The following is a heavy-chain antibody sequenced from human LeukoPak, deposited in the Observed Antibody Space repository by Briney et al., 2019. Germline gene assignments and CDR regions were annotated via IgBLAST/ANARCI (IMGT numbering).Heavy chain of an antibody. D-gene: IGHD3-22*01. Sequence: SETLSLTSTVSGGSISSSIYYWGWIRQPPGKGLEWIGSIYYSGSTYYNPSLKSRVTISVDTSKNQFSLKLSSVTAADTAVYYCARPSYYYDSSGYHGHFDYWGQGTLVTVSS. CDR3: ARPSYYYDSSGYHGHFDY. V-gene: IGHV4-39*01. CDR1: GGSISSSIYY. J-gene: IGHJ4*02. CDR2: IYYSGST.